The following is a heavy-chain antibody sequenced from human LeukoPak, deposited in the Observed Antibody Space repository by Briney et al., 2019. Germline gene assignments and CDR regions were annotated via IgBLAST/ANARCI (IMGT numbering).Heavy chain of an antibody. D-gene: IGHD3-22*01. CDR3: ARDRGYDSSGYTFDP. CDR1: GYTFTGYY. V-gene: IGHV1-2*02. Sequence: ASVKVSCKASGYTFTGYYMHWVRQAPGQGLEWMGWINPNSGGTNYAQKFQGRVTMTRDTSISTAYMEPSRLRSDDTAVYYCARDRGYDSSGYTFDPWGQGTLVTVSS. CDR2: INPNSGGT. J-gene: IGHJ5*02.